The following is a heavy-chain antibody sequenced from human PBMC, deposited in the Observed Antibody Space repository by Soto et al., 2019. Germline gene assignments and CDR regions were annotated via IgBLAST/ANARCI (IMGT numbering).Heavy chain of an antibody. CDR2: TYYRSKWYN. CDR1: GDSVSSNSAA. Sequence: SQTLSLTCAISGDSVSSNSAAWNWIRQSPSRGLEWLGRTYYRSKWYNDYAVSVKSRITINPDTSKNQFSLQLNSVTPEDTAVYYCAREGADYGDYSGTSTKNWFDPWGQGTLVPVSS. D-gene: IGHD4-17*01. CDR3: AREGADYGDYSGTSTKNWFDP. V-gene: IGHV6-1*01. J-gene: IGHJ5*02.